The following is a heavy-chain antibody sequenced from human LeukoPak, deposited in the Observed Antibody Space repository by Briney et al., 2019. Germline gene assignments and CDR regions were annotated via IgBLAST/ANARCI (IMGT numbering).Heavy chain of an antibody. V-gene: IGHV3-23*01. CDR2: IRGGGGST. CDR1: GFTLSRYA. CDR3: ETFMIVVDTRDY. Sequence: GGSMRLSCAASGFTLSRYAMSWVRQAAGRGLEWVSAIRGGGGSTDYAGSVKGRFTIYKDNSKNTLYLQMNSLRAEDTAVYYCETFMIVVDTRDYWGRGTLVTVSS. D-gene: IGHD3-22*01. J-gene: IGHJ4*02.